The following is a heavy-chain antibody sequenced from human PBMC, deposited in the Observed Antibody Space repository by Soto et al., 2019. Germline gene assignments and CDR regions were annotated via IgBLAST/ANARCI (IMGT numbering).Heavy chain of an antibody. CDR3: ARGRAGGGDCPSWFDP. J-gene: IGHJ5*02. CDR2: IYSGGST. CDR1: GFTVSSNY. D-gene: IGHD2-21*02. Sequence: EVQLVESGGGLVQPGGSLRLSCAASGFTVSSNYMSWVRQAPGKGLEWVSVIYSGGSTYYADSVKGRFTISRHNSKNTLYLQMNSLRAEDAAAYYWARGRAGGGDCPSWFDPWGQGTLVAVSS. V-gene: IGHV3-53*04.